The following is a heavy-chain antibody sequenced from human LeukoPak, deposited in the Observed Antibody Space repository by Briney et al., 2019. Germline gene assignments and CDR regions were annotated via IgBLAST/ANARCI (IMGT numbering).Heavy chain of an antibody. D-gene: IGHD5-24*01. CDR1: GFTFSSYA. CDR2: ISGSGGST. V-gene: IGHV3-23*01. J-gene: IGHJ4*02. Sequence: GGSLRLSCAASGFTFSSYAMSWVRQAPGKGLEWVSAISGSGGSTYYADSVKGRFTISRDNSKNTLYLQMNSLRAEDTAVYYSAKDRRDGYYAWDSFDYWGQGTLVTVSS. CDR3: AKDRRDGYYAWDSFDY.